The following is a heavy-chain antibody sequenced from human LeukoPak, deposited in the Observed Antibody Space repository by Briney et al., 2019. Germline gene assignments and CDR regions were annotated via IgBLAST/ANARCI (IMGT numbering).Heavy chain of an antibody. V-gene: IGHV4-59*08. Sequence: PSETLSLTCTVSGGSISSYYWSWIRQPPGKGLEWIGYIYYSGSTNYNPSLKSRVTISVDTSKNQFSLKLSSVTAADTAVYYRARQSQTGYFDYWGQGTLVTVSS. CDR2: IYYSGST. CDR1: GGSISSYY. CDR3: ARQSQTGYFDY. J-gene: IGHJ4*02. D-gene: IGHD1-14*01.